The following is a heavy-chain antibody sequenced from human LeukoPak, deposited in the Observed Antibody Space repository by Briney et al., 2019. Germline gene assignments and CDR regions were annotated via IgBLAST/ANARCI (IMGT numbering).Heavy chain of an antibody. V-gene: IGHV3-23*01. CDR2: ISSSGVHT. CDR1: GFISSSYA. CDR3: AKDNGFCRGRSCFKPFDF. Sequence: GGSLRLSCATSGFISSSYAMSRVRQAPGKGLEWVSRISSSGVHTFYADSVEGRFTISRDNSKDTVYVQMNSLRAEDTAVYYGAKDNGFCRGRSCFKPFDFWGQGTLVTVSS. D-gene: IGHD2-15*01. J-gene: IGHJ4*02.